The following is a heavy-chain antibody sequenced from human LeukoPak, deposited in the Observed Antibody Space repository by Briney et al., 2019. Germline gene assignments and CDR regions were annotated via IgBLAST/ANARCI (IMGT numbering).Heavy chain of an antibody. V-gene: IGHV4-4*09. CDR3: ARHNLVEVIAARPRIYYYYYMDV. CDR1: GGSISSYY. CDR2: IYTGGST. D-gene: IGHD6-6*01. Sequence: PSETLSLTCTVSGGSISSYYWNWIRQPPGKGLEWIGYIYTGGSTNYNPSLKSRVTMSVDTSNNQFSLRLSSVTAADTAVYYCARHNLVEVIAARPRIYYYYYMDVWGKGTTVTVSS. J-gene: IGHJ6*03.